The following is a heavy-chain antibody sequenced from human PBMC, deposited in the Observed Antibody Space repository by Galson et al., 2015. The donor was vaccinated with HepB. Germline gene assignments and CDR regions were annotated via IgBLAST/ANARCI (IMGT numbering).Heavy chain of an antibody. D-gene: IGHD3-22*01. CDR2: IWYDGSNK. CDR1: GFTFSSYG. Sequence: SLRLSCAASGFTFSSYGMHWVRQAPGKGLEWVAVIWYDGSNKYYADSVKGRFTISRDNSKNTLYLQMNSLRAEDTAVYYCARGYDSSGYPTLLDYWGQGTLVTVSS. V-gene: IGHV3-33*08. CDR3: ARGYDSSGYPTLLDY. J-gene: IGHJ4*02.